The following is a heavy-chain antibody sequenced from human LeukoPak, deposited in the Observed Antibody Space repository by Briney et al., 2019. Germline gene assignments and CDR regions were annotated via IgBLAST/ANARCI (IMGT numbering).Heavy chain of an antibody. V-gene: IGHV1-69*05. CDR1: GGTFSSYA. J-gene: IGHJ5*02. CDR2: IIPIFGTA. CDR3: ARGIVVVPAAMESWFDP. Sequence: SVKVSCKASGGTFSSYAVSWVRQAPGQGLEWMGGIIPIFGTANYAQKFQGRVTMTRDMSTSTVYMELSSLGSEDTAVYYCARGIVVVPAAMESWFDPWGQGTLVTVSS. D-gene: IGHD2-2*01.